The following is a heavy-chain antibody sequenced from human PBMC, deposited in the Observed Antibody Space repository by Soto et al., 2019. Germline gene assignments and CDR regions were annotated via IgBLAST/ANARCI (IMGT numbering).Heavy chain of an antibody. CDR2: IYNSGST. CDR3: ARGRSDWWAGSSAFDV. Sequence: SETLSLTCTVSGGSVRSYYWSWIRQSPEKGLEWIADIYNSGSTKYNPSLKSRATISVDTSKNQFSLKLSSVTAADTAVYYCARGRSDWWAGSSAFDVWGQGTMVTVSS. J-gene: IGHJ3*01. D-gene: IGHD6-19*01. CDR1: GGSVRSYY. V-gene: IGHV4-59*02.